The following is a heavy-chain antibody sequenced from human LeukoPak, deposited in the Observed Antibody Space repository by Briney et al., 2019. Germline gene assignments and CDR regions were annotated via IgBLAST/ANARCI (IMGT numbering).Heavy chain of an antibody. CDR1: GYTFTSYD. J-gene: IGHJ6*02. V-gene: IGHV1-8*01. CDR2: MNPNSGNT. CDR3: ARVCYDIFYYYYGMDV. D-gene: IGHD3-9*01. Sequence: ASVKVSCKASGYTFTSYDINWVRQATGQGLEWMGWMNPNSGNTGYAQKFQGRVTMTRNTSISTAYMELSSLRSEDTAVYYCARVCYDIFYYYYGMDVWGQGTTVTVSS.